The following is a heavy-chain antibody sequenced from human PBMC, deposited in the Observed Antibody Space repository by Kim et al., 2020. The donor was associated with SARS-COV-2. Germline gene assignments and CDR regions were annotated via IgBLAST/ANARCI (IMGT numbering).Heavy chain of an antibody. CDR1: GYTFTGYY. CDR3: ARARDRNRLTWFDP. CDR2: INPNSGGT. V-gene: IGHV1-2*06. Sequence: ASVKVSCKASGYTFTGYYMHWVRQAPGQGLEWMGRINPNSGGTNYAQKFQGRVTMTRDTSISTAYMELSRLRSDDTAVYYCARARDRNRLTWFDPWGQGTLVTVSS. J-gene: IGHJ5*02.